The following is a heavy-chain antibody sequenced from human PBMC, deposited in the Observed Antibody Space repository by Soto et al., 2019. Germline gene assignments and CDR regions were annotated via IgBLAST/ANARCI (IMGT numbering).Heavy chain of an antibody. D-gene: IGHD6-6*01. Sequence: GESLKISCKGSGYSFTSYWIGWVRQMPGKGLEWMGIIYPGDSDARYSPSFQGQVTISADKSISTAYLQWSSLKASDTAMYYCARHESSSSSSYYYYGMDVWGQGTTVTVSS. J-gene: IGHJ6*02. V-gene: IGHV5-51*01. CDR2: IYPGDSDA. CDR1: GYSFTSYW. CDR3: ARHESSSSSSYYYYGMDV.